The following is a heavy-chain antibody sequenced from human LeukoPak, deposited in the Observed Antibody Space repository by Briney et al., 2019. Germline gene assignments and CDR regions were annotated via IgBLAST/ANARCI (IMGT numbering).Heavy chain of an antibody. D-gene: IGHD3-9*01. V-gene: IGHV4-30-4*01. CDR3: ARHVWLQPFDY. CDR2: IYYSGST. Sequence: SETLSLTCTVSGGSISSGDYYWSWIRQPPGKGLEWIGYIYYSGSTYYNPSLKSRVTISVDTSKNQFSLKLSSVTAADTAVYYCARHVWLQPFDYWGQGTLVTVSS. CDR1: GGSISSGDYY. J-gene: IGHJ4*02.